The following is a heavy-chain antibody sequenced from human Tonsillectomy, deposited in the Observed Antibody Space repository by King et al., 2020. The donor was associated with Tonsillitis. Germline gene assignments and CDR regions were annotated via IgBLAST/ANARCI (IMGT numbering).Heavy chain of an antibody. CDR3: AKDYSLWLYYYYYGMDV. J-gene: IGHJ6*02. CDR2: ISGGGGST. D-gene: IGHD2-15*01. CDR1: GFTFSSYA. V-gene: IGHV3-23*04. Sequence: QLVQSGGGLVQPGGSLRLSCAASGFTFSSYAINWVRQAPGKGLEWVSAISGGGGSTYYADSVKGRFTISRDNSKNTLYLQMNSLRAEDTAVYYCAKDYSLWLYYYYYGMDVWGQGTTVTVSS.